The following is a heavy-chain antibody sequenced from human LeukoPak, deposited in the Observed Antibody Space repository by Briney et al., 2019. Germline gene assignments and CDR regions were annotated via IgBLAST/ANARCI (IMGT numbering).Heavy chain of an antibody. CDR2: FYNSGST. V-gene: IGHV4-39*01. J-gene: IGHJ4*02. D-gene: IGHD3-16*01. CDR1: GGSVDSSTYY. CDR3: ARRLRPGDYFGY. Sequence: SETLSLTCTVSGGSVDSSTYYWGWIRQPPGKGLEWIGSFYNSGSTYRNPSLSSRVTIFADMSKNQFSLKLTSVTAADTAVYYCARRLRPGDYFGYWGQGILVTVSS.